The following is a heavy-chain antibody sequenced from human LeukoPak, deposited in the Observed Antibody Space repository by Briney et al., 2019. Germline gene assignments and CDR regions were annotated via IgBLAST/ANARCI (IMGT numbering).Heavy chain of an antibody. CDR1: GFTFSSYA. V-gene: IGHV3-23*01. Sequence: GGSLRLSCAASGFTFSSYAMSWVRQAPGKGLEWVSAISGSGGSTYYADSVKGRFTISRDDSKNTLYLQMNSLRAEDTAVYYCAKATAVAGHPYFDYWGQGTLVTVSS. CDR3: AKATAVAGHPYFDY. CDR2: ISGSGGST. J-gene: IGHJ4*02. D-gene: IGHD6-19*01.